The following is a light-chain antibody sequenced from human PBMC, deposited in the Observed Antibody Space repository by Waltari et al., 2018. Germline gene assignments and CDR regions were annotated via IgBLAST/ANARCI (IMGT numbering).Light chain of an antibody. CDR1: QSISTS. V-gene: IGKV1-39*01. J-gene: IGKJ2*01. CDR2: VAS. Sequence: IQMTQSPSSLSASVGDSVTITCRASQSISTSLNWYQQIPGKAPKLLIYVASTLQSGVPSRFSGSGSGTDFSLTISSLQPEDFATYYCQQSYSAPRTFGQGTKLEIK. CDR3: QQSYSAPRT.